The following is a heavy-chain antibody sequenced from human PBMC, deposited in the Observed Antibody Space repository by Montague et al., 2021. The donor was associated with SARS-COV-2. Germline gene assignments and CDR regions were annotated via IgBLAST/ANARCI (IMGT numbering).Heavy chain of an antibody. CDR3: ARHVANLRAAVDYFDY. Sequence: SETLSLTCLVSGGSISTDNLYWYWARLRQPPGKGLEWIGSIFHNGDSYYTPPLNTRVTISIDTSRNHFSLSLTSVTAPDTAVYYCARHVANLRAAVDYFDYWGQGTPVTVSS. D-gene: IGHD5-12*01. V-gene: IGHV4-39*01. CDR2: IFHNGDS. CDR1: GGSISTDNLYWY. J-gene: IGHJ4*02.